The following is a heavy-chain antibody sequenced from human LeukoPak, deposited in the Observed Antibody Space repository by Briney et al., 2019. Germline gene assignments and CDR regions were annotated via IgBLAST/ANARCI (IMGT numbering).Heavy chain of an antibody. V-gene: IGHV1-3*01. D-gene: IGHD1-26*01. J-gene: IGHJ6*02. CDR3: ARGGSYPDYYYGMDV. Sequence: ASVKVSCKASGYTFTSYAMHWVRQAPGQRLEWMGWINAGNGNTKYSQKFQGRVTITRDTSASTAYMELSSLRSEDTAVYYCARGGSYPDYYYGMDVWGQGTTVTVSS. CDR1: GYTFTSYA. CDR2: INAGNGNT.